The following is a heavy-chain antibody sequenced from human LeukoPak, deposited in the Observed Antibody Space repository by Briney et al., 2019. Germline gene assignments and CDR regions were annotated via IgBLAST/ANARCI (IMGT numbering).Heavy chain of an antibody. J-gene: IGHJ6*03. CDR2: IYHSGST. D-gene: IGHD6-19*01. V-gene: IGHV4-4*02. CDR1: GGSISSSNW. Sequence: PSETLSLTCAVSGGSISSSNWWSWVRQPPGKGLEWIGEIYHSGSTNYNSSLKSRVTISVDTSKNQFSLKLSSVTAADTAVYYCARGGIAVARRYYYYMDVWGKGTTVTVSS. CDR3: ARGGIAVARRYYYYMDV.